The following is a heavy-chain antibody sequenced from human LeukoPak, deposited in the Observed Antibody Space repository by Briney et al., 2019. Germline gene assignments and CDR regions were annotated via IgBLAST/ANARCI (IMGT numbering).Heavy chain of an antibody. CDR3: ARARNTYYDFWSGYYTSNYYYYYMDV. CDR2: IYTSGST. J-gene: IGHJ6*03. Sequence: SETLSLTCTVSGGSISSYYWSWIRQPPGKGLEWIGYIYTSGSTNYNPSLKSRVTISVDTSKNQFSLKLSSVTAADTAVYYCARARNTYYDFWSGYYTSNYYYYYMDVWGKGTTVTVSS. CDR1: GGSISSYY. V-gene: IGHV4-4*09. D-gene: IGHD3-3*01.